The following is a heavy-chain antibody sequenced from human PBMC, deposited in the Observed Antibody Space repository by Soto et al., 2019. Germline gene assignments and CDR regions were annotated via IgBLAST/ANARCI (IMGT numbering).Heavy chain of an antibody. CDR3: ARDLCITFLGGVPQNSCGMYV. CDR2: INPSGGST. Sequence: GASVKVSCKASGYTFTIYYMHWVRQAPGQGLEWMGIINPSGGSTSYAQKFQGRATMTRDTSTSTVYMELSSLRSEDTAVFCCARDLCITFLGGVPQNSCGMYVGGQGATVTVSS. J-gene: IGHJ6*02. V-gene: IGHV1-46*03. CDR1: GYTFTIYY. D-gene: IGHD3-3*01.